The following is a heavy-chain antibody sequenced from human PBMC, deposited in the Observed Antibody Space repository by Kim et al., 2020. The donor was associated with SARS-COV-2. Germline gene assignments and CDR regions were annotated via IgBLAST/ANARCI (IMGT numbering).Heavy chain of an antibody. J-gene: IGHJ4*02. V-gene: IGHV1-2*02. CDR3: ARVLQWLQCALGY. Sequence: YAQKCQGRVTMTRDTSSSTAYMELSRLRSDDTAVYYCARVLQWLQCALGYWGQGTLVTVSS. D-gene: IGHD6-19*01.